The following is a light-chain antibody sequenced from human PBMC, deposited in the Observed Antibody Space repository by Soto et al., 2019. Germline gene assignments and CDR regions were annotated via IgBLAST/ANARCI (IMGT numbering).Light chain of an antibody. CDR3: SSYTSIATL. Sequence: QSALTQPASVSGSPGQSITISCTGSSNNIGGYNYVSWYQQHPGKAPKLLIYEVNFRASGVSSRFSGSKSGDTASLTISGLQAEDEAEYYCSSYTSIATLFGGGTK. J-gene: IGLJ2*01. CDR1: SNNIGGYNY. V-gene: IGLV2-14*01. CDR2: EVN.